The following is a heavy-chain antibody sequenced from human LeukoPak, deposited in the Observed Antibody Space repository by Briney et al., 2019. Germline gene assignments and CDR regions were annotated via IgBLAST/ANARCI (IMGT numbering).Heavy chain of an antibody. D-gene: IGHD3-9*01. CDR3: ARGAGGYFDWSPPPGPFDY. Sequence: GASVKVSCKASGYTFTSYGISWVRQAPGQGLEWMGWISAYNGNTNYAQKLQGRVTMTTDTSTSTAYMELRSLRSDDTAVYYCARGAGGYFDWSPPPGPFDYWGQGTLVTVSS. CDR2: ISAYNGNT. J-gene: IGHJ4*02. CDR1: GYTFTSYG. V-gene: IGHV1-18*01.